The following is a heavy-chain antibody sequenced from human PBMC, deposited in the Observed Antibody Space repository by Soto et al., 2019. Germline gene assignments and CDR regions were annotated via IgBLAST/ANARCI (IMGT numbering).Heavy chain of an antibody. V-gene: IGHV1-24*01. Sequence: ASVKVSCKVSGYTLTELSMHWVRQAPGKGLEWMGGFDPEYGETIYAQKFQGRVTMTEDTSTDTAYMELSSLRSEDTAVYYCATDLISSGWFFRYWGQGTLVTVSS. CDR2: FDPEYGET. J-gene: IGHJ4*02. D-gene: IGHD6-19*01. CDR1: GYTLTELS. CDR3: ATDLISSGWFFRY.